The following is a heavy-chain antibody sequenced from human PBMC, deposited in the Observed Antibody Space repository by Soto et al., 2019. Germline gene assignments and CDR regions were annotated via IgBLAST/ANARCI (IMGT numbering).Heavy chain of an antibody. D-gene: IGHD3-22*01. Sequence: PGGSLRLSCAASGFTFNSYAMSWVRQAPGKGLEWVSTIIGSGGSTYYADSVKGRFSVSRDNSKNTLYLQMNRLRAEDTAVYYCAKDRNYYDSSGYDYWGQGTLVTVS. CDR3: AKDRNYYDSSGYDY. V-gene: IGHV3-23*01. J-gene: IGHJ4*02. CDR1: GFTFNSYA. CDR2: IIGSGGST.